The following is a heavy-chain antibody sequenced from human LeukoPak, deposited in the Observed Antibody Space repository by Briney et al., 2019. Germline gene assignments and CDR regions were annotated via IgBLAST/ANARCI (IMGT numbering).Heavy chain of an antibody. D-gene: IGHD2/OR15-2a*01. Sequence: PSETLSLTCTVSGGSISSYYWSWIRPPPGKGLKWIGYIYYSGSTNYNPSLKSRVTISVDTSKNQFSLKLSSVTAADTAVYYCARLGTTGNDYWGQGTLVTVSS. CDR3: ARLGTTGNDY. J-gene: IGHJ4*02. CDR1: GGSISSYY. CDR2: IYYSGST. V-gene: IGHV4-59*01.